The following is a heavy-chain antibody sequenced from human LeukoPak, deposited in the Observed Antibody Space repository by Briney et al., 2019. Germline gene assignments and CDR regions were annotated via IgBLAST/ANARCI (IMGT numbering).Heavy chain of an antibody. V-gene: IGHV3-11*06. J-gene: IGHJ4*02. CDR3: ARGSGYSGYDQFDY. CDR1: GFTFSDYY. CDR2: ISSSSSYT. Sequence: GGSLRLSCAAPGFTFSDYYMSWIRQAPGKGLEWVSYISSSSSYTNYADSVKGRFTISRDNAKNSLYLQMNSLRAEDTAVYYCARGSGYSGYDQFDYWGQGTLVTVSS. D-gene: IGHD5-12*01.